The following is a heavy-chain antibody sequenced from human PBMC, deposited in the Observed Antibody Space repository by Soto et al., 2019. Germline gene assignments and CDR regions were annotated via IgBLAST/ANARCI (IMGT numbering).Heavy chain of an antibody. Sequence: GGSLRLSCAASGFTFSSYWMHWVRQAPGKGLVWVSRINSDGSSTSYADSVKGRFTISRDNAKNTLYLQMNSLRAEDTAVYYCAREPTASWDIVVVPAAIWGQGTMVTVSS. CDR1: GFTFSSYW. CDR2: INSDGSST. CDR3: AREPTASWDIVVVPAAI. V-gene: IGHV3-74*01. D-gene: IGHD2-2*01. J-gene: IGHJ3*02.